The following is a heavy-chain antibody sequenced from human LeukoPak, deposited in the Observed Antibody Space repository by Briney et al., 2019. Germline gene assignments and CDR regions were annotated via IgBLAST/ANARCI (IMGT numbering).Heavy chain of an antibody. J-gene: IGHJ5*02. CDR2: IRSNSDGGTI. Sequence: GGSLRLSCATSGSTFSNAWMNWVRQAPGKGLKWVGRIRSNSDGGTIDYAAPVKGRFTLSRDDSKTTLYLQMNSLQTEDTAVYYCATDFYDSTWGQGTLATVSS. CDR1: GSTFSNAW. D-gene: IGHD3-22*01. CDR3: ATDFYDST. V-gene: IGHV3-15*07.